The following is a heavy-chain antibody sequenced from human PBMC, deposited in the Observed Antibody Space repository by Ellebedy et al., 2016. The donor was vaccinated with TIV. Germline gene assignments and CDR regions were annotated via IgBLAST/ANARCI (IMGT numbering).Heavy chain of an antibody. CDR2: INQDGRAK. CDR3: ARGSVVTGADS. J-gene: IGHJ4*02. D-gene: IGHD2-21*02. Sequence: GESLKISCAASRFTFRNYWMNWVRQAPGKGLELVANINQDGRAKNYVGSVKGRFAISRDNAKNSLYLQMNSLRGEDTAVYYCARGSVVTGADSWGQGTLVTVSS. CDR1: RFTFRNYW. V-gene: IGHV3-7*03.